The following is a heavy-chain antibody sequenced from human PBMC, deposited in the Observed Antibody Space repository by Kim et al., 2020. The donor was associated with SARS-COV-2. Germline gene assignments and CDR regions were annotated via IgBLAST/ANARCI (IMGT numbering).Heavy chain of an antibody. V-gene: IGHV4-39*01. CDR2: IYYSGST. CDR3: ARQGYRGSWYRDWFDP. CDR1: GDSISSSNYF. D-gene: IGHD6-13*01. Sequence: SETLSLTCTVSGDSISSSNYFWGWIRQPPGNGLEWIGSIYYSGSTYYNPSLKSRVTISVDTSKNQFSLKLSSVTAADTAVYYCARQGYRGSWYRDWFDPWGQGTLVTVSS. J-gene: IGHJ5*02.